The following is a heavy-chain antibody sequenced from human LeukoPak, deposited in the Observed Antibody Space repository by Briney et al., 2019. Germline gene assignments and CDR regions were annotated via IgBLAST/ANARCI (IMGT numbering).Heavy chain of an antibody. Sequence: ASVKVSCKASGYTFTGYYLNWVRQAPGQGLEWMGRINPNSGGTNSGQKFQGRVTMTRDTSISTAYLELSSLTFDDTAVYYCARVDAASLAVHYWGQGTLVTVAS. V-gene: IGHV1-2*02. CDR1: GYTFTGYY. CDR2: INPNSGGT. D-gene: IGHD6-13*01. CDR3: ARVDAASLAVHY. J-gene: IGHJ4*02.